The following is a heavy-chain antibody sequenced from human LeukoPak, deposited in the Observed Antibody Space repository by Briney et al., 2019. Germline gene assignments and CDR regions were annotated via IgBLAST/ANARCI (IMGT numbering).Heavy chain of an antibody. CDR1: GGSLSSSSYY. J-gene: IGHJ6*03. D-gene: IGHD6-13*01. CDR3: ARESTQQLVPRHINYYYYYMDV. V-gene: IGHV4-39*07. Sequence: PSETLSLTCTVSGGSLSSSSYYWGWIRQPPGKGLEWIGSIYYSGSTYYNPSLKSRVTISVDTSKNQFSLKLSAVTAADTAVYYCARESTQQLVPRHINYYYYYMDVWGKGTTVTVSS. CDR2: IYYSGST.